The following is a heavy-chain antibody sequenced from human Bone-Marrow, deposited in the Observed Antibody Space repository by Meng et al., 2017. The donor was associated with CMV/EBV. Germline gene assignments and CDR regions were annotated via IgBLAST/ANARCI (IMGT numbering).Heavy chain of an antibody. CDR1: GYTFTSYY. CDR2: INPSGGST. V-gene: IGHV1-46*01. CDR3: ARGGLVVVPAALRHNWFDP. J-gene: IGHJ5*02. Sequence: ASVKVSCKASGYTFTSYYMLWVRQAPGQGLEWMGIINPSGGSTSYAQKFQGRVTMTRDTSTSTVYMELSSLRSEDTAVYYCARGGLVVVPAALRHNWFDPWGQGTLVTVSS. D-gene: IGHD2-2*01.